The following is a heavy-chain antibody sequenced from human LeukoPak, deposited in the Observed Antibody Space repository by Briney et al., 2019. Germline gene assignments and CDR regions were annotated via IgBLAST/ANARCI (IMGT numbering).Heavy chain of an antibody. J-gene: IGHJ4*02. V-gene: IGHV1-2*02. D-gene: IGHD6-19*01. CDR2: INPNSGDT. Sequence: ASVKVSCKASGYTFTGYYMHWVRQAPGQGLEWMGWINPNSGDTNYAQKFQGRVTMTTDTSISTAYMELSGLISDDTAVYFCARGFSGGGGDYWGQGTLVTVSS. CDR1: GYTFTGYY. CDR3: ARGFSGGGGDY.